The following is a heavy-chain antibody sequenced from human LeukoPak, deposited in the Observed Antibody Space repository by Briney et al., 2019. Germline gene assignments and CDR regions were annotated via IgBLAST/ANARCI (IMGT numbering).Heavy chain of an antibody. V-gene: IGHV1-69*13. Sequence: GASVKVSCKASGGTFSSYAISWVRQAPGQGLEWMGGIIPIFGTANYAQKFQGRVTITADESTSTAYMKLSSLRSEDTAVYYCASRYYYDSSGLYYYMDVWGKGTTVTVSS. J-gene: IGHJ6*03. CDR2: IIPIFGTA. CDR3: ASRYYYDSSGLYYYMDV. CDR1: GGTFSSYA. D-gene: IGHD3-22*01.